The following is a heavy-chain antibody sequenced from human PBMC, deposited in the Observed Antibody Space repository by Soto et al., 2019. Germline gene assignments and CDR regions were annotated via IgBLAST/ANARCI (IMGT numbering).Heavy chain of an antibody. Sequence: PVGSLRLSCAASGFTFSSYAMHWVRQAPGKGLEWVAVISYDGSNKYYADSVKGRFTISRDNSKNTLYLQMTSLRAEDTAVYYCARDLNSSGWSANYYYGMDVWGQGTTVTVSS. CDR3: ARDLNSSGWSANYYYGMDV. CDR2: ISYDGSNK. CDR1: GFTFSSYA. V-gene: IGHV3-30-3*01. J-gene: IGHJ6*02. D-gene: IGHD6-19*01.